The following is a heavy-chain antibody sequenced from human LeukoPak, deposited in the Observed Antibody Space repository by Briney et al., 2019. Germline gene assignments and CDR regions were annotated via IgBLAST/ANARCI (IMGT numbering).Heavy chain of an antibody. CDR2: ISGSGGST. CDR1: GFTFSSYA. D-gene: IGHD3-10*01. CDR3: AKVAIWSARHFDF. V-gene: IGHV3-23*01. Sequence: GGSLRLSCAASGFTFSSYAMSWVRRAPGKGLEWVSAISGSGGSTYYADSVKGRFTSSRDNSEKMLYLQMNSLRAEDTAVYYCAKVAIWSARHFDFWGQGTLVTVSS. J-gene: IGHJ4*02.